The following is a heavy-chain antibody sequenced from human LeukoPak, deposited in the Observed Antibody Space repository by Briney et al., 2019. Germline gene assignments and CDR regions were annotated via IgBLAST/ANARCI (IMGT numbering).Heavy chain of an antibody. V-gene: IGHV4-59*01. CDR2: IYYSGST. Sequence: SETLSLTCTVSGGSISTYYWSWIRQPPGKGLEWIGYIYYSGSTNYNPSLTSRVAVSVDTSKNQFSLKLSSVTAADTAVYYCARSYYGSGSYYSFDHWGQGSLVTVSS. CDR1: GGSISTYY. J-gene: IGHJ4*02. CDR3: ARSYYGSGSYYSFDH. D-gene: IGHD3-10*01.